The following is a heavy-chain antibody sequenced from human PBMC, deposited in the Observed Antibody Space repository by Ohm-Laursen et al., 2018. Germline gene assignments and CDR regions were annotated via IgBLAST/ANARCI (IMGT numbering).Heavy chain of an antibody. J-gene: IGHJ4*01. V-gene: IGHV4-4*07. CDR3: VGTGLLNGYDY. Sequence: SQTLSLTCNVSNAAMNSYTWNWTRQPAGRGLGGIGHISDRGRANYSPSLMSRLTMSIDTSIKQFSLKLTSVTAADTAMYYCVGTGLLNGYDYWGHGTLVTVS. CDR1: NAAMNSYT. D-gene: IGHD3-9*01. CDR2: ISDRGRA.